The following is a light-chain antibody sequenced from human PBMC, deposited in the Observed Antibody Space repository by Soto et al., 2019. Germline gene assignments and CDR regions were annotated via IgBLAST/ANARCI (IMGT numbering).Light chain of an antibody. CDR3: CSYAGSSTMT. V-gene: IGLV2-23*01. CDR1: SSDVGNYNL. J-gene: IGLJ7*01. Sequence: QPVLSQPASVSGSRGQSITISCTGTSSDVGNYNLVSWYQQYPGKAPKLMIFEDTKRPSGVPHRFSGSKSGNTASLTIAGLQPEDAADYYCCSYAGSSTMTFGGGTQLTVL. CDR2: EDT.